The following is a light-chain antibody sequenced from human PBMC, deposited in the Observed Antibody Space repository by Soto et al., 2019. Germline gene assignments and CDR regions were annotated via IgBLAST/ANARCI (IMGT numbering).Light chain of an antibody. V-gene: IGKV3D-20*02. CDR1: QSVSSSY. CDR2: GAS. Sequence: EIVLTQSPATLSLSPGERATLSCGASQSVSSSYLAWYQQKPGRSPRLLIYGASTRAIGIPARFSGSGSGTEFTLTISSLEPEDFAVYYCQQRSNWPPSFGQGTRLEI. CDR3: QQRSNWPPS. J-gene: IGKJ5*01.